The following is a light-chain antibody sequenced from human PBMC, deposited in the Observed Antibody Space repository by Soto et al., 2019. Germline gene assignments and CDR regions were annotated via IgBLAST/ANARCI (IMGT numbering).Light chain of an antibody. V-gene: IGLV2-8*01. CDR2: EVS. J-gene: IGLJ1*01. CDR1: SSDVGGYNY. CDR3: SSYAGSNNFV. Sequence: QSVLTQPPSASGSPGQSVTISCTGTSSDVGGYNYVFWYQQHPGKAPKLMIYEVSKRPSWVPDRFSGSKSCNTASLTVSGLQAEDEADYYCSSYAGSNNFVFGTGTKVTVL.